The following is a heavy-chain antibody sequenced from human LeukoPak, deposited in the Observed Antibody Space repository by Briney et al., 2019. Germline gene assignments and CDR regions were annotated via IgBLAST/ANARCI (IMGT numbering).Heavy chain of an antibody. CDR1: GGTFSSYA. J-gene: IGHJ4*02. CDR3: ARGPAIRYFDWLLPNFDY. CDR2: IIPIFGTA. D-gene: IGHD3-9*01. Sequence: ASVKVSCKASGGTFSSYAISWVRQAPGQGLEWMGGIIPIFGTANYAQKFQGRVTITADESTSTAYMELSSLRSEDTAVYYCARGPAIRYFDWLLPNFDYWGQGTLVTVSS. V-gene: IGHV1-69*13.